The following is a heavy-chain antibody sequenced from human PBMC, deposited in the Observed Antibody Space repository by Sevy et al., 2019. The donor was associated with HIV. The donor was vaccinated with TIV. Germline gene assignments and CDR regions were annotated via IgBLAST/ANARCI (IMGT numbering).Heavy chain of an antibody. CDR2: IKEDGSEK. J-gene: IGHJ6*03. V-gene: IGHV3-7*03. CDR3: ARARRSYGGSYYYYYYMDV. Sequence: GGSLRLSCAGSGFTFSSYSMSWVRQVPGKGLEWVANIKEDGSEKNYVDSVKGRFTISRDNAKNSLYLQMNSLRAEDTALYYCARARRSYGGSYYYYYYMDVWGKGTTVTVSS. CDR1: GFTFSSYS. D-gene: IGHD5-12*01.